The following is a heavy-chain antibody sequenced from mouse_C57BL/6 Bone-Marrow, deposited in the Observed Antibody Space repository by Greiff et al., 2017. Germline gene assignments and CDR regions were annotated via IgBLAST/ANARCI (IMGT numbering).Heavy chain of an antibody. D-gene: IGHD2-1*01. V-gene: IGHV1-85*01. J-gene: IGHJ1*03. Sequence: QVQLKESGPELVKPGASVKLSCKASGYTFTSYDINWVKQRPGQGLEWIGWIYPRDGSTKYNEKFKGKATLTVDKSSSTAYMELHSLTSEDSAVYFCAAPIYYGLWYFDVWGTGTTVTVAS. CDR3: AAPIYYGLWYFDV. CDR1: GYTFTSYD. CDR2: IYPRDGST.